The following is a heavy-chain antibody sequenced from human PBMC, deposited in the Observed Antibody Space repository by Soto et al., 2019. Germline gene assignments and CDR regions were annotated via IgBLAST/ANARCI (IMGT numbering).Heavy chain of an antibody. D-gene: IGHD1-20*01. CDR3: ARVVLPITRGAFAA. Sequence: QVQLQESGPGLVKPSGTLSLTCAVSGGSISSSHWWTWVRQSPGKGLEYIGEISHSGTSNSNPSLKSRVALSVDKPTNHFSLTLTSVTAADTAVYYCARVVLPITRGAFAAWGQGPLVIVSS. J-gene: IGHJ3*01. CDR2: ISHSGTS. V-gene: IGHV4-4*02. CDR1: GGSISSSHW.